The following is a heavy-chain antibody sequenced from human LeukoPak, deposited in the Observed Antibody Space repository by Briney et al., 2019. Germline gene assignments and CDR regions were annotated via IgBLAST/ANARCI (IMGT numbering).Heavy chain of an antibody. CDR2: INHSGST. Sequence: PSETLSLTCAVYGGSFSGYYWSWIRQPPGQGLEWIGEINHSGSTNYNPSCKSRATISVDTSKNQFSLKLSSVTAADTAVYYCARYYDLLTGYYYGMDVWGQGTTVTVS. CDR1: GGSFSGYY. D-gene: IGHD3-9*01. J-gene: IGHJ6*02. CDR3: ARYYDLLTGYYYGMDV. V-gene: IGHV4-34*01.